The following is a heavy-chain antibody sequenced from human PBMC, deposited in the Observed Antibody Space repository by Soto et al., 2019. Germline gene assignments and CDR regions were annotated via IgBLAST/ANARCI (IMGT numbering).Heavy chain of an antibody. D-gene: IGHD4-17*01. J-gene: IGHJ6*02. V-gene: IGHV1-46*01. CDR3: ASGATVTPSGYYYGMDV. Sequence: ASVKVSCKVSGYTFTSYYMHWVRQAPGQGLEWMGIINPSGGSTSYAQKFQGRVTMTRDTSTSTVYMELSSLRSEDTAVYYCASGATVTPSGYYYGMDVWGQGTTVTVSS. CDR2: INPSGGST. CDR1: GYTFTSYY.